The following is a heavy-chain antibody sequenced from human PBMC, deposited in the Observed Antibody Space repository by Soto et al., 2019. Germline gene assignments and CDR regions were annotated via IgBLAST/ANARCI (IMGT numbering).Heavy chain of an antibody. CDR2: IWYDGSND. V-gene: IGHV3-33*01. D-gene: IGHD3-10*01. Sequence: QVQLVESGGGVVQPGRSLRLSCEGSGFTFSKYGMLWVRQAPGKGLEWVAIIWYDGSNDFYADSVKGRFTISKDNSKNKVYLEMDSLRVEDTGIYYCARAGVENWLDPWGQGTLATVSS. CDR3: ARAGVENWLDP. J-gene: IGHJ5*02. CDR1: GFTFSKYG.